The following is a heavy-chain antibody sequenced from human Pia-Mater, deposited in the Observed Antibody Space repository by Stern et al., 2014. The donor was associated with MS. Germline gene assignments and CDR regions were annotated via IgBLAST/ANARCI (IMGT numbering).Heavy chain of an antibody. CDR3: ARGRSRVHPPLDP. J-gene: IGHJ5*02. CDR2: MYYGGSP. D-gene: IGHD2-2*01. V-gene: IGHV4-30-2*01. CDR1: GYSITSAAFS. Sequence: QVQLQESGSGLVKPSQTLSLTCSVSGYSITSAAFSWTWIRPAPGKGLVWIGYMYYGGSPLSHPSLRRPVNLTVHTSKNQLSLRLNSVTAADTAVYHCARGRSRVHPPLDPWGQGTLVTVSS.